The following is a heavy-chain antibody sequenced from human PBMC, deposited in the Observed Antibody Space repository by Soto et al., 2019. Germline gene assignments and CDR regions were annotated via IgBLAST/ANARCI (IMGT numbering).Heavy chain of an antibody. D-gene: IGHD3-22*01. J-gene: IGHJ4*02. CDR3: ARDKYYYDSSGTGFDY. CDR1: GYTFTSYD. CDR2: MNPNSGNT. Sequence: ASVKVSFKASGYTFTSYDINWVRQATGQGLEWMGWMNPNSGNTDYAQKFQGRVTMTRNTSMSTAYMELSSLRSEDTAVYYCARDKYYYDSSGTGFDYWGQGTLVTVSS. V-gene: IGHV1-8*01.